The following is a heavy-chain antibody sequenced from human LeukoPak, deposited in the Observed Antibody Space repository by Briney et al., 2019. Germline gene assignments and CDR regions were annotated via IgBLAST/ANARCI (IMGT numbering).Heavy chain of an antibody. CDR1: GFTFSGSA. CDR3: IRLWFGEFI. CDR2: IKSKSDGGTT. J-gene: IGHJ3*02. Sequence: PGGSLRLSCAASGFTFSGSAMHWVRQAPGKGLEWVGRIKSKSDGGTTDYAAPVKGRFTISRDDSKNTLYLQMNSLKTEDTAVYYCIRLWFGEFIWGQGTMVSVSS. V-gene: IGHV3-15*01. D-gene: IGHD3-10*01.